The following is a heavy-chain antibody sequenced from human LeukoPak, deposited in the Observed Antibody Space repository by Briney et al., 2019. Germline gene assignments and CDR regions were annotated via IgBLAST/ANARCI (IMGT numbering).Heavy chain of an antibody. J-gene: IGHJ4*02. Sequence: QTGGSLRLSCTASGFTFSSYAMNWVRQAPGKGLEWVSGIGAGGTFTYYADSVKGRFTISRDDSKNTLYLQMNSLRAEDTAVYYCAKDLGRYRNNYFDYWGQGTLVTVSS. CDR3: AKDLGRYRNNYFDY. CDR1: GFTFSSYA. D-gene: IGHD1-26*01. CDR2: IGAGGTFT. V-gene: IGHV3-23*01.